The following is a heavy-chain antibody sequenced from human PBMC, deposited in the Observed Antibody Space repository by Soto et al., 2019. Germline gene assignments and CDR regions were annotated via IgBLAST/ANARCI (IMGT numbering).Heavy chain of an antibody. CDR3: ARDSFYGSGTDYYYGMDV. CDR2: INYSGRT. J-gene: IGHJ6*02. CDR1: SGSISSSDYY. Sequence: SETLSLTCSVSSGSISSSDYYWSLIRQPPGKGLEWIGYINYSGRTYYKPSLKSRLSMSIDTSKNQFSLQLNSVTPEDTAVYYCARDSFYGSGTDYYYGMDVWGQGTTVTVSS. D-gene: IGHD3-10*01. V-gene: IGHV4-30-4*01.